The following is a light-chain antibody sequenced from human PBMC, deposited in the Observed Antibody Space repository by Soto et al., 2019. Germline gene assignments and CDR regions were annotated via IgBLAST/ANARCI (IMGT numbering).Light chain of an antibody. CDR3: QQYGKLPIT. V-gene: IGKV3D-15*02. J-gene: IGKJ5*01. CDR1: QNIGSN. CDR2: GAS. Sequence: EVVMTQSPATLSSSPGERVILSCRASQNIGSNLAWYQQRPGQAPRLLMYGASTRATETPARFSGSVSATDGTITISSLQSEDGAVYYCQQYGKLPITFGQGTRLEIK.